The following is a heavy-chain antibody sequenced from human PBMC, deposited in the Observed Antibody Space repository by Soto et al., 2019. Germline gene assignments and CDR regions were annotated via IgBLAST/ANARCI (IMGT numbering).Heavy chain of an antibody. Sequence: LRLSCAASGFTFSSYGMHWVRQAPGKGLEWVAVISYDGSNKYYADSVKGRFTISRDNSKNTLYLQMNSLRAEDTAVYYCAKDRITGTVFDYWGQGTLVTVSS. CDR3: AKDRITGTVFDY. CDR1: GFTFSSYG. D-gene: IGHD1-20*01. V-gene: IGHV3-30*18. J-gene: IGHJ4*02. CDR2: ISYDGSNK.